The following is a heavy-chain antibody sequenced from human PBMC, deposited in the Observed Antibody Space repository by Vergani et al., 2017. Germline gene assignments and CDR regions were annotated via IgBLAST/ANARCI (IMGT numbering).Heavy chain of an antibody. J-gene: IGHJ3*02. CDR3: AKVPDCDFWSGYFAFDI. CDR2: ISGSGGST. D-gene: IGHD3-3*01. Sequence: EVQLLESGGGLVQPGGSLRLSCASSGFTFSSYAMSWVRQAPGKGLEWVSGISGSGGSTYYADSVKGRFTISRENSKNTLYLQMNSLRAEDTAVYYCAKVPDCDFWSGYFAFDIWGQGTMVTVSS. CDR1: GFTFSSYA. V-gene: IGHV3-23*01.